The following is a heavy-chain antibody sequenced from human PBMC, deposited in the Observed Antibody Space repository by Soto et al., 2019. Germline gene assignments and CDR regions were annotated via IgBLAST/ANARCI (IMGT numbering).Heavy chain of an antibody. V-gene: IGHV3-48*02. D-gene: IGHD4-17*01. CDR1: GFTFSSYS. J-gene: IGHJ4*02. CDR3: ARGRNYGDYEGFDY. Sequence: EVQLVESGGALVQPGGSLRLSCAASGFTFSSYSMNWVRQAPGKGLEWLSYISGSSSSIYYADSVRGRFTISRDHAKNSLYLQMNSLRDEDTAVYYCARGRNYGDYEGFDYWGQGTLITVSS. CDR2: ISGSSSSI.